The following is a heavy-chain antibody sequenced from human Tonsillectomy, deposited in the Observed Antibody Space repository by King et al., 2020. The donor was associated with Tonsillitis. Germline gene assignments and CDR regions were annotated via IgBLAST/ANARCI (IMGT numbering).Heavy chain of an antibody. CDR2: IYTRGRT. CDR3: ARPWESTIGPGDTSDI. CDR1: GGSITSGTYY. V-gene: IGHV4-61*02. Sequence: VQLQESGPGLVKPSQTLSLTCTVSGGSITSGTYYWNWIRQPAGKGLEWIGRIYTRGRTNYNPSHKSRVPMSLDTSMNQFSLRLSSVTAADTAVYYCARPWESTIGPGDTSDIWGQGTIVTASA. D-gene: IGHD5/OR15-5a*01. J-gene: IGHJ3*02.